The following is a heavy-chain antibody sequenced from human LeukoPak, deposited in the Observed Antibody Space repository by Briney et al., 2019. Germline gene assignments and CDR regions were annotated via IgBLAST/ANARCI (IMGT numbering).Heavy chain of an antibody. CDR3: ARPSYDYVWGSYRY. D-gene: IGHD3-16*02. V-gene: IGHV3-30*04. Sequence: GRSLRLSCAASGFTFSSYAMHWVRQAPGKGLEWVAVISYDGSNKYYADSVKGRFTISRDNSKNTLYLQMNSLRAEDTAVYYCARPSYDYVWGSYRYWGQGTLVTVSS. CDR2: ISYDGSNK. J-gene: IGHJ4*02. CDR1: GFTFSSYA.